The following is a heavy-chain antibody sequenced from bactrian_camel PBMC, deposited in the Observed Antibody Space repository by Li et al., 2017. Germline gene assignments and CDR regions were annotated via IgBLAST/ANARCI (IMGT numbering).Heavy chain of an antibody. CDR3: AAGSGSWCYDGPFGTPEY. CDR1: AYAINTYA. J-gene: IGHJ4*01. V-gene: IGHV3S42*01. Sequence: QLVESGGGSVQAGGSLRLSCAASAYAINTYAMGWFRRQAPWAPEGLASVDNDGTISYADSVKGRFTISKDTAKNTLYLQMDSLKPEDTAMYYCAAGSGSWCYDGPFGTPEYWGQGTQVTVS. CDR2: VDNDGTI. D-gene: IGHD3*01.